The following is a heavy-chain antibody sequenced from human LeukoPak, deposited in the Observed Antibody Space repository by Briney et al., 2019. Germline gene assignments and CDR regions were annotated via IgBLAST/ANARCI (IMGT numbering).Heavy chain of an antibody. J-gene: IGHJ6*03. Sequence: GESLRISCKGSGFSFTNYWIAWVRQMPGKGLEWMGIIYPSDSDTRYSPSFQDQVTISADKSINTAYLQWSSLKASDTAMYYCARLGVVVPSANYYYMDVWGKGTPVTVSS. CDR3: ARLGVVVPSANYYYMDV. CDR2: IYPSDSDT. V-gene: IGHV5-51*01. D-gene: IGHD2-2*01. CDR1: GFSFTNYW.